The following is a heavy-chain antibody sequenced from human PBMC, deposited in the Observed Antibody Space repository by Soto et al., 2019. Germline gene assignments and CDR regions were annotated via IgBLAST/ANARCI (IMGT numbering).Heavy chain of an antibody. Sequence: GPTHVNATQALTLTCTFSGFSLSTSVVGVGWIRQPPGKALEWLALIYWNDDKRYSPSLKTRLTITKDTSKNQVVLTMTNMDPVDTAIYYCAHRPPTDNGDYVRLFDPWGQGTLVTVSS. D-gene: IGHD4-17*01. CDR3: AHRPPTDNGDYVRLFDP. J-gene: IGHJ5*02. CDR2: IYWNDDK. V-gene: IGHV2-5*01. CDR1: GFSLSTSVVG.